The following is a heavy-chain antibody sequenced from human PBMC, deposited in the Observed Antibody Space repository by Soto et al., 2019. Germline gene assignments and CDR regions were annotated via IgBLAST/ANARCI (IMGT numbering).Heavy chain of an antibody. V-gene: IGHV4-34*01. CDR2: INHSGST. CDR1: GGSFSGYY. J-gene: IGHJ4*02. CDR3: ARGPALNSGYDPRFDY. Sequence: SETLSLTCAVYGGSFSGYYWSWIRQPPGKGLEWIGEINHSGSTNYNPSLKSRVTISVDTSKNQFSLKLSSVTAADTAVYYCARGPALNSGYDPRFDYWGQGTLVTVSS. D-gene: IGHD5-12*01.